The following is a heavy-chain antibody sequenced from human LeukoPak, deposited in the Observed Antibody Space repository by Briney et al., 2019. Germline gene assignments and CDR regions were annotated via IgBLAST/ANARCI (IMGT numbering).Heavy chain of an antibody. V-gene: IGHV4-59*11. J-gene: IGHJ4*02. D-gene: IGHD6-13*01. CDR1: GGPIDRHY. CDR3: ASRPAGSTWYGVFDY. CDR2: VFYPGST. Sequence: SETLSLTCTVSGGPIDRHYWSWIRQPPGKGLEWIGYVFYPGSTNYNPSLKSRVTMSLDTSRDQFSLRLTSVTAEDTAIYYCASRPAGSTWYGVFDYWSQGTLVTVSS.